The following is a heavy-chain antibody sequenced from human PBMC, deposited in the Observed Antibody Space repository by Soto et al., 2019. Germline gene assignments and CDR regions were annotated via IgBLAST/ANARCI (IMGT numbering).Heavy chain of an antibody. J-gene: IGHJ4*02. CDR2: IYYSGST. D-gene: IGHD4-17*01. Sequence: PSETLSLTCTVSGGSVSSGSYYWSWIRQPPGKGLEWIGYIYYSGSTKYNPSLKSRVTISVDTSKNQFSLKLSSVTAADTAVYYCARSMTTLTMYDYWGQGTLVTVSS. V-gene: IGHV4-61*01. CDR1: GGSVSSGSYY. CDR3: ARSMTTLTMYDY.